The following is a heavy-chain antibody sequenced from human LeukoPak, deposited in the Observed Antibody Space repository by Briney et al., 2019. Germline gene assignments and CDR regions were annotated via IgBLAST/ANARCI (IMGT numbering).Heavy chain of an antibody. CDR2: INHSGST. J-gene: IGHJ4*02. V-gene: IGHV4-34*01. CDR3: ARGLGGDYDLGSSFDY. CDR1: GGSFSGYY. D-gene: IGHD4-17*01. Sequence: SETLSLTCAVYGGSFSGYYWSWIRQPPGKGLEWIGEINHSGSTNYNPSLKSRVTISVDTSKNQFSLKLSSVTAADTAVYYCARGLGGDYDLGSSFDYWGQGTLVTVSS.